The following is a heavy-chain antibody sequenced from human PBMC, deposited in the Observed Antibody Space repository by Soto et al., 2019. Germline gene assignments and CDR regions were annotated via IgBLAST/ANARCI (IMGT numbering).Heavy chain of an antibody. V-gene: IGHV3-33*01. CDR3: ARGIIAGPGSDYFDY. CDR1: GFTFSSYG. D-gene: IGHD6-13*01. J-gene: IGHJ4*02. CDR2: IRYDGTNK. Sequence: QVQLVESGGGVVQPGRSLRLSCAASGFTFSSYGKHWVRQAPGKGLEWVAVIRYDGTNKYYAESVKGRFTISRDNSKNTLYLQMSSLRRDDTAVYYCARGIIAGPGSDYFDYWGQGTLFTVSS.